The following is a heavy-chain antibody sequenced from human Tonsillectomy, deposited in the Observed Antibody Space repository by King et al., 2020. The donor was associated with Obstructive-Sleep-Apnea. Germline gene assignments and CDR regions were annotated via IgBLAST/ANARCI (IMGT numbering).Heavy chain of an antibody. J-gene: IGHJ4*02. CDR3: PRGYYYDSSGYPYYLDY. CDR1: GFTFSSYW. V-gene: IGHV3-7*04. Sequence: VQLVESGGGLVQPGGSLRLSCAASGFTFSSYWMSWVRQAPGKGLEWVANIKQDGSEKDYVDSVKGRFTISRDNAKNSLYLQMTSLRAEDTAGYYCPRGYYYDSSGYPYYLDYCGQGALVTVSS. CDR2: IKQDGSEK. D-gene: IGHD3-22*01.